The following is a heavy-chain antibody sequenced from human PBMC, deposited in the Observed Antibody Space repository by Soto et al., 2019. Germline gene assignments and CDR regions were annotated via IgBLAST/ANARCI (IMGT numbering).Heavy chain of an antibody. CDR3: AKRRARTITSRSYCYGMDV. J-gene: IGHJ6*02. CDR2: INHSGST. Sequence: QVQLQQWGAGLLKPWETLSLTCAVYGGSFSGYYWSWIRQPPGKGLEWIGEINHSGSTNYNPSLKSRFTTQVDTSKYQFSLTLTSVSAADTAVYFCAKRRARTITSRSYCYGMDVWGQGPTVTASS. D-gene: IGHD3-16*01. V-gene: IGHV4-34*01. CDR1: GGSFSGYY.